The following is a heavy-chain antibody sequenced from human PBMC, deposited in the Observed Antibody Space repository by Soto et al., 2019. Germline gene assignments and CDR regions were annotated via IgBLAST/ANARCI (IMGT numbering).Heavy chain of an antibody. CDR3: ARDAPSSDYGDQYYYYYYGMDV. D-gene: IGHD4-17*01. V-gene: IGHV3-48*01. CDR1: GFTFSSYS. J-gene: IGHJ6*02. Sequence: PGGSLRLSCAASGFTFSSYSMNWVRQAPGKGLEWVSYISSSSSTIYYADSVKGRFTISRDNAKNSLYLQMNSLRAEDTAVYYCARDAPSSDYGDQYYYYYYGMDVWGQGTTVTVSS. CDR2: ISSSSSTI.